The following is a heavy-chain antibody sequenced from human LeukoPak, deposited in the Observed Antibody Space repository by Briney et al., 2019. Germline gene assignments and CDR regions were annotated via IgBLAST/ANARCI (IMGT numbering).Heavy chain of an antibody. Sequence: GGSLRLSCAASGFTFSSYGMHWVRQAPGKGLEWVAFIRYDGSNKYYADSVKGRFTISRDNSKNTLYLQMNSLRAEDTAVYYCAKIQYSSSYYYYYYTDVWGKGTTVTISS. CDR2: IRYDGSNK. V-gene: IGHV3-30*02. CDR3: AKIQYSSSYYYYYYTDV. CDR1: GFTFSSYG. J-gene: IGHJ6*03. D-gene: IGHD6-13*01.